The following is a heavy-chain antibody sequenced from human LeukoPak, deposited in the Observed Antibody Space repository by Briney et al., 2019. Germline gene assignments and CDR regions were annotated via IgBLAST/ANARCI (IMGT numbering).Heavy chain of an antibody. D-gene: IGHD5-24*01. Sequence: ASVKVSCKASGYTFTGYYTHWVRQAPGQGLEWMGWINPNSGGTNYAQKFQGRVTVTRDTSISTAYMELSRLRSDDTAVYYCARGGRWLQSHFDYWGQGTLVTVSS. CDR3: ARGGRWLQSHFDY. CDR1: GYTFTGYY. CDR2: INPNSGGT. V-gene: IGHV1-2*02. J-gene: IGHJ4*02.